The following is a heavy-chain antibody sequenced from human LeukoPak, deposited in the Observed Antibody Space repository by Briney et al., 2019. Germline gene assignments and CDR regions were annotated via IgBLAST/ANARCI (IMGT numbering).Heavy chain of an antibody. D-gene: IGHD6-13*01. V-gene: IGHV3-21*01. Sequence: GGSLRLSCAASGFTFSSYAMSWGRQAPGKGREWVSSISSSSTYIYYADSVKGRFTISRDNVKNSLYLQMNSLRAEDTAVYYCARDQGQEPTSAAGAFDYWGQGTLVTVSS. CDR1: GFTFSSYA. CDR2: ISSSSTYI. CDR3: ARDQGQEPTSAAGAFDY. J-gene: IGHJ4*02.